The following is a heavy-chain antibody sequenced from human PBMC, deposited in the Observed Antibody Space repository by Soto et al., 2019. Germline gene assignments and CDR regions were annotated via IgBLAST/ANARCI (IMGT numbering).Heavy chain of an antibody. CDR2: IVPIRRAA. J-gene: IGHJ4*02. CDR3: VRDSGAKLSSS. CDR1: GGTFSSYR. D-gene: IGHD6-13*01. Sequence: QVQLVQSGAEVKKTGSSVRVSCKASGGTFSSYRLNWLRQAPGHGLEWVGGIVPIRRAAGYAQGFQGRVTITADETTRTSYMELRSLKSQDTAVYYCVRDSGAKLSSSWGQGTLVTVSS. V-gene: IGHV1-69*01.